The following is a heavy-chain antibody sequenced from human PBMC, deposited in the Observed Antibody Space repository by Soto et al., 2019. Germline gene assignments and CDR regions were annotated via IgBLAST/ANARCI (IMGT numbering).Heavy chain of an antibody. CDR3: ASGGCSSTSCYFSFDY. Sequence: VKVSCKASGYTFTNYAMHWVRQAPGQGLEWMGWINAGNGNTKYSQKFQGRVTITRDTSASTAYMELSSLRSEDTAVYYCASGGCSSTSCYFSFDYWGQGTLVRVSS. CDR1: GYTFTNYA. V-gene: IGHV1-3*01. J-gene: IGHJ4*02. D-gene: IGHD2-2*01. CDR2: INAGNGNT.